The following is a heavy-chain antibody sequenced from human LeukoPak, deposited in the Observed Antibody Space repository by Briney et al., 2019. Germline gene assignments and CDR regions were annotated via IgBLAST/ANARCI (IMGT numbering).Heavy chain of an antibody. J-gene: IGHJ4*02. CDR2: ISSSSSTI. V-gene: IGHV3-48*02. CDR3: ARLRMWGSTIPFDY. CDR1: GFTFSSYS. Sequence: GGSLRLSCAASGFTFSSYSMNWVRQAPGKGLEWVSYISSSSSTIYYADSVKGRFTISRDNAKNSLYLQMNSLRDEDTAVYYCARLRMWGSTIPFDYWGQGTLVTVSS. D-gene: IGHD2-2*02.